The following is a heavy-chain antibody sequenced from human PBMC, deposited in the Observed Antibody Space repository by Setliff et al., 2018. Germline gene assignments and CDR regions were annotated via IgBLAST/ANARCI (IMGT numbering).Heavy chain of an antibody. CDR1: GYTFTSHY. CDR2: IVTATNIA. J-gene: IGHJ4*02. CDR3: ARATRNNFDY. Sequence: SVKVSCKASGYTFTSHYMHWVRQAPGQGFEWIGGIVTATNIANYAPKFQGRVTITADKSTSTAYMEVSGLRSEDTAVYYCARATRNNFDYWGQGTLVTVSS. V-gene: IGHV1-69*10.